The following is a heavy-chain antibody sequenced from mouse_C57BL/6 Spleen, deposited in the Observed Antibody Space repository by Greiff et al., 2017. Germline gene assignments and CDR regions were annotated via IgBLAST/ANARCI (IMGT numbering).Heavy chain of an antibody. J-gene: IGHJ2*01. CDR1: GFTFSDAW. V-gene: IGHV6-6*01. CDR3: TRGIYDGYYVYFDY. Sequence: EVMLVESGGGLVQPGGSMKLSCAASGFTFSDAWMDWVRQSPEKGLEWVAEIRNKANNHATYYAESVKGRFTISRDDFKSSVYLQMNSLRAEDTGIYYCTRGIYDGYYVYFDYGGQGTTLTVSS. D-gene: IGHD2-3*01. CDR2: IRNKANNHAT.